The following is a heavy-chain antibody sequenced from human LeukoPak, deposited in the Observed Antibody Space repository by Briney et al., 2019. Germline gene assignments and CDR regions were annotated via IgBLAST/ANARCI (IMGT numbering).Heavy chain of an antibody. CDR3: LFSIFQH. CDR1: GFTFSDAW. Sequence: GGSLRLSCAASGFTFSDAWMSWVRQAPGKGLGWVGRTKSKTDGETIDYATPMKDRFRISRDDSKNTLYLQMNSLKTEDTAVYYCLFSIFQHWGQGTLVTVSS. D-gene: IGHD3-10*02. CDR2: TKSKTDGETI. J-gene: IGHJ1*01. V-gene: IGHV3-15*01.